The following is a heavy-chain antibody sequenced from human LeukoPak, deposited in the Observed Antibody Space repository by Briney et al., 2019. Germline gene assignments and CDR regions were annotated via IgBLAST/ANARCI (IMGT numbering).Heavy chain of an antibody. CDR1: GFTVSSNY. Sequence: GGSLTLSCAASGFTVSSNYMSWVRQAAGKGLEWVSVIYSGGSTYYADSVKGRFPISRDNSKNTLYLQMNSLRAEDTAVYYCARSRAGRAAGATILSFDIWGQGTMVTVSS. CDR3: ARSRAGRAAGATILSFDI. J-gene: IGHJ3*02. V-gene: IGHV3-53*01. CDR2: IYSGGST. D-gene: IGHD1-26*01.